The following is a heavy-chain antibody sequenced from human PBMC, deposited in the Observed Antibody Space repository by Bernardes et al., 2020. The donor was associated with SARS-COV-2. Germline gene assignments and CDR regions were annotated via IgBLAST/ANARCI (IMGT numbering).Heavy chain of an antibody. Sequence: SETLSLTCAVYGGSFSGYYWSWIRQPPGKGLEWIGEINHSGSTNYNPSLKSRVTISVDTSKNQFSLKLSSVTAADTAVYYCARVVIAARATLHYGMDVWGQGTTVTVSS. V-gene: IGHV4-34*01. CDR3: ARVVIAARATLHYGMDV. D-gene: IGHD6-13*01. CDR2: INHSGST. J-gene: IGHJ6*02. CDR1: GGSFSGYY.